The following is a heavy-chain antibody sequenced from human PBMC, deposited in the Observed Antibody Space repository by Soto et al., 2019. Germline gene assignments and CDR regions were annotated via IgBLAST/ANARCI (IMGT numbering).Heavy chain of an antibody. CDR3: ARDWASISWVRSSDALDI. D-gene: IGHD6-13*01. V-gene: IGHV1-18*04. CDR1: GYTFTGTY. CDR2: ISTYNGNT. J-gene: IGHJ3*02. Sequence: ASVKLACKASGYTFTGTYMHWVRQVPGQGLEWMGWISTYNGNTKYAQKVQGRVTMTTETSTYTAYMELRSLRSDDTAVYYCARDWASISWVRSSDALDIWGLGTVVTVSS.